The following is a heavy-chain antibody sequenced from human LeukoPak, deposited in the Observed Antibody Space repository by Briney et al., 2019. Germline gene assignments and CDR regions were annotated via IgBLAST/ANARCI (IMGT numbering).Heavy chain of an antibody. CDR3: AKGRTLYYDILTGYPTFDY. CDR1: GFTFSSSA. Sequence: GGSLRLSCAASGFTFSSSAMSWVRQAPGKGLEWVSSISGSGSGGSTYYADSVKGRFTISGDNSKNTLFLQMNSLRAEDTAVYYCAKGRTLYYDILTGYPTFDYWGQGTLVTVSS. J-gene: IGHJ4*02. V-gene: IGHV3-23*01. CDR2: ISGSGSGGST. D-gene: IGHD3-9*01.